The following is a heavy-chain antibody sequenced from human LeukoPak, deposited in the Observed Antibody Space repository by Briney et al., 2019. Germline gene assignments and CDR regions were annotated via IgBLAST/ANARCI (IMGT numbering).Heavy chain of an antibody. CDR2: INHRGSA. CDR3: ARGPYNLRGSTWYRGFDY. J-gene: IGHJ4*02. CDR1: GGSFSGYY. V-gene: IGHV4-34*01. Sequence: PSETLPLTCAVYGGSFSGYYWSWIRQPPGKGLEWIGEINHRGSANYNPSLKSRVTISVDTSKNQFSLKLSSVIAADTAVYYCARGPYNLRGSTWYRGFDYWGQGTLVTVSS. D-gene: IGHD6-13*01.